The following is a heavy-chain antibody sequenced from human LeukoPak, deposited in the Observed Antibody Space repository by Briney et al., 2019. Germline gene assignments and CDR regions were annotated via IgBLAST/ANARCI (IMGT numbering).Heavy chain of an antibody. D-gene: IGHD3-9*01. V-gene: IGHV4-34*01. CDR1: GGSFSGYY. J-gene: IGHJ4*02. CDR3: ARGDYDILTGYYHGFDY. CDR2: INHSGST. Sequence: SETLSLTCAVYGGSFSGYYWSWIRQPPGKGLEWIGEINHSGSTNYNPSLKSRVTISVDTSKNQFSLKLSSVTAADTAVYYCARGDYDILTGYYHGFDYWGQGTLVTVSS.